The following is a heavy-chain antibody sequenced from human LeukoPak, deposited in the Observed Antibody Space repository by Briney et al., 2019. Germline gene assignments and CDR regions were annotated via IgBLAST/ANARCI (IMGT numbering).Heavy chain of an antibody. V-gene: IGHV3-23*01. J-gene: IGHJ4*02. CDR3: AVMHPYYDGSGYWVQ. CDR2: ISTSGGST. D-gene: IGHD3-22*01. Sequence: SGGSLRLSCAASGFTFSSYAMSWVRQAPGKGLEWVSGISTSGGSTSYAGSVKGRFTISRDNPRNTLYMQMNSLRAEDTALYYCAVMHPYYDGSGYWVQWGQGTLVTVSS. CDR1: GFTFSSYA.